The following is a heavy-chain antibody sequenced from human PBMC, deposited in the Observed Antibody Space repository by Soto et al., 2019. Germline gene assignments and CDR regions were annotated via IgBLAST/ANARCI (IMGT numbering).Heavy chain of an antibody. CDR2: ITDSGYTA. CDR1: GFSFGTFV. J-gene: IGHJ4*02. D-gene: IGHD6-19*01. V-gene: IGHV3-23*01. Sequence: GGSLRLSCAASGFSFGTFVMTWFRQAPGGGLGWVASITDSGYTASYAETVEGRFTVSRDNSKNKLHLQMNDLRAEDTATYYCVKNGQWLATPPEAWGQGTLVTVSS. CDR3: VKNGQWLATPPEA.